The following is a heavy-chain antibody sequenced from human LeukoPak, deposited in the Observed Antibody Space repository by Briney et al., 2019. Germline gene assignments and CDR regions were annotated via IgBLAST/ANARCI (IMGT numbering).Heavy chain of an antibody. Sequence: GGSLRLSCAASGFTFSSYWMSWVRQAPGKGLEWVANIKQDGSEKHYVGSVKGRFTISRDNAKNSLYLQMSNLRAEDTAVYSCARGGGLDVWGQGATVTVSS. D-gene: IGHD3-16*01. CDR3: ARGGGLDV. CDR2: IKQDGSEK. J-gene: IGHJ6*02. V-gene: IGHV3-7*03. CDR1: GFTFSSYW.